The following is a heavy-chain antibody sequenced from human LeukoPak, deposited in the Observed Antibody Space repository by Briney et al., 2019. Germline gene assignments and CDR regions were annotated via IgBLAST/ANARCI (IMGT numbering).Heavy chain of an antibody. V-gene: IGHV1-8*03. CDR3: AVMAYYDFWSGYYTLDY. CDR1: GYTFTSYD. D-gene: IGHD3-3*01. CDR2: MNPNSGNT. J-gene: IGHJ4*02. Sequence: GASVKVSCKASGYTFTSYDINWVRQATGQGLEWMGWMNPNSGNTGYALKFQGRVTITRNTSISTAYMELSSLRSEDTAVYYCAVMAYYDFWSGYYTLDYWGQGTLVTVSS.